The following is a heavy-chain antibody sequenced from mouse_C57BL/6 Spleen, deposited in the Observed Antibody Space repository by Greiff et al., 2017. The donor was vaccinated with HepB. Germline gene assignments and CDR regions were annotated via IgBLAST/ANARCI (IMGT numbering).Heavy chain of an antibody. D-gene: IGHD1-1*01. Sequence: QVQLQQPGAELVRPGSSVKLSCKASGYTFTSYWMHWVKQRPIQGLEWIGNIDPSDSETHYNQKFKDKATLTVDKSSSTAYMQLSSLTSEDSAVYYCARTMNYGSSGWYFDVWGTGTTVTVSS. CDR2: IDPSDSET. CDR1: GYTFTSYW. V-gene: IGHV1-52*01. J-gene: IGHJ1*03. CDR3: ARTMNYGSSGWYFDV.